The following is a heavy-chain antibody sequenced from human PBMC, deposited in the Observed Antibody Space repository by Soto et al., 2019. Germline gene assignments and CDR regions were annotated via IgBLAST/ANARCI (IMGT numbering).Heavy chain of an antibody. CDR3: ARGVGVIAAHTEFDY. J-gene: IGHJ4*02. CDR1: GFTFSSYA. V-gene: IGHV3-30-3*01. Sequence: QVHLVESWGGVVQPGRSLRLSCAASGFTFSSYAMHGVRQAPGKGLGWVADISYDGSNKYYADSVKGRFTISRDNSKNTLYLPMNSLRAEDTAVYYCARGVGVIAAHTEFDYWGQGTLVTVSS. D-gene: IGHD6-6*01. CDR2: ISYDGSNK.